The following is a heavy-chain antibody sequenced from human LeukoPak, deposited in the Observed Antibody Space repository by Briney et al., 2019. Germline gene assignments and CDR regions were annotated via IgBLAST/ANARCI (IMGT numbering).Heavy chain of an antibody. V-gene: IGHV3-21*01. D-gene: IGHD3-22*01. CDR1: GFTFSSYS. Sequence: RAGGSLRLSCAASGFTFSSYSMNWVRQAPGKGLEWVSSISSSSSYIYYADSVKGRFTISRDNAKNSLYLQMNSLRAEDTAVYYCARGSARYYDSSGDFDYWGQGTLVAVSS. CDR2: ISSSSSYI. CDR3: ARGSARYYDSSGDFDY. J-gene: IGHJ4*02.